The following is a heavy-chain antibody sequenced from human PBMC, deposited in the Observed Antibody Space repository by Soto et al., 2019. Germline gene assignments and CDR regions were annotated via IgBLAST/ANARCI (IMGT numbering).Heavy chain of an antibody. CDR1: GYTFTSYG. V-gene: IGHV1-18*01. D-gene: IGHD6-19*01. CDR2: ISAYNGNT. J-gene: IGHJ5*02. CDR3: ARDDNQSGWSRRFDP. Sequence: GASVKVSCKASGYTFTSYGISWVRQAPGQGLEWMGWISAYNGNTNYAQKLQGRVTMTTDTSTSTAYMELRSLRSDDTAVYYCARDDNQSGWSRRFDPWGQGTLVTVSS.